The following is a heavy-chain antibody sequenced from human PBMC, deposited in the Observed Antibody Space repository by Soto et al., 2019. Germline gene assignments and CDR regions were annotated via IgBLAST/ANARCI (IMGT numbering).Heavy chain of an antibody. J-gene: IGHJ5*02. CDR2: IKEDGSEK. D-gene: IGHD1-26*01. CDR1: GFTFSSSW. V-gene: IGHV3-7*05. CDR3: ARDFGGP. Sequence: GGSLRLSCTASGFTFSSSWMNWVCQAPGRGLEWVGNIKEDGSEKFYVDSVKGRFTISRDNAKNSLYLDMNSLRVEDTAIYFCARDFGGPWGQGTLVTVSS.